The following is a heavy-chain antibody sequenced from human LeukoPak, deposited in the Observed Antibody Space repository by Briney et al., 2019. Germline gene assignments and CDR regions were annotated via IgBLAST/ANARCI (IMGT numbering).Heavy chain of an antibody. CDR3: ARDPGYCSSTSCRDQKMKNWFDP. J-gene: IGHJ5*02. D-gene: IGHD2-2*01. CDR2: IIPTLGIA. Sequence: GASVKVSCKASGGTFSSYAISWVRQAPGQGLEWMGRIIPTLGIANYAQKFQGRVTITADKSTSTAYMELSSLRSEDTAVYYCARDPGYCSSTSCRDQKMKNWFDPWGQGTLVTVSS. CDR1: GGTFSSYA. V-gene: IGHV1-69*04.